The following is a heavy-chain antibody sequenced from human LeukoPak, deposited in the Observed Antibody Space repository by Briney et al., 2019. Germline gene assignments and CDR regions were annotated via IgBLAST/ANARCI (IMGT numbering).Heavy chain of an antibody. CDR1: GGSISSSNW. CDR2: IYHSGST. CDR3: AGDRCSGGSCYFDY. Sequence: PSGTLSLTCAVSGGSISSSNWWSWVRPPPGKGLEGIGEIYHSGSTNYNPSLKSRVTISVDKSKNQFSLKLSSVTAADTAVYYCAGDRCSGGSCYFDYWGQGTLVTVSS. J-gene: IGHJ4*02. D-gene: IGHD2-15*01. V-gene: IGHV4-4*02.